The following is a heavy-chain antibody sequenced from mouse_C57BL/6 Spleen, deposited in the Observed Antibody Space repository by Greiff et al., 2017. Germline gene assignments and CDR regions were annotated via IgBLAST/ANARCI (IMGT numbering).Heavy chain of an antibody. V-gene: IGHV1-9*01. Sequence: QVQLQQSGAELMKPGASVKLSCKAPGYTFTGYWIEWVKQRPGQGLEWIGELLPGSGSTNYNEKFKGKATFTADTSSNTAYMQLRRLTTEDSAIYYCSRRKGYSIPFSYWGQGTLVTVSA. CDR2: LLPGSGST. CDR1: GYTFTGYW. J-gene: IGHJ3*01. D-gene: IGHD2-5*01. CDR3: SRRKGYSIPFSY.